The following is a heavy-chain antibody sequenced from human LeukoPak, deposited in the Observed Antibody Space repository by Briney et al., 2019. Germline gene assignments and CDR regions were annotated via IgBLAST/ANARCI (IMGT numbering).Heavy chain of an antibody. J-gene: IGHJ4*02. CDR2: ISSSSSYI. CDR3: ARDHYDFWSGYYGGDY. CDR1: GFTFSSYS. Sequence: GGSLRLSCAASGFTFSSYSMNWVRQAPGKGLEWVSSISSSSSYIYYADSVKGRFTISRDNAKNSLYLQMNSLRAEDTAVYYCARDHYDFWSGYYGGDYWGQGTLVTVSS. D-gene: IGHD3-3*01. V-gene: IGHV3-21*01.